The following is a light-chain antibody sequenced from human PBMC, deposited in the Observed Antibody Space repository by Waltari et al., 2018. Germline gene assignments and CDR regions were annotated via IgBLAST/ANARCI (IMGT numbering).Light chain of an antibody. CDR3: QQYDTSPGT. Sequence: EIVLTQSPSTLSLSAGDTATLSCRASQSLSVAFLAWYHHRSGQAPRLLIYGAYYRATGIPDRFSGSGSGTDFTLTITRLEPDDFAVYYCQQYDTSPGTFGQGTNLEI. CDR1: QSLSVAF. V-gene: IGKV3-20*01. J-gene: IGKJ2*01. CDR2: GAY.